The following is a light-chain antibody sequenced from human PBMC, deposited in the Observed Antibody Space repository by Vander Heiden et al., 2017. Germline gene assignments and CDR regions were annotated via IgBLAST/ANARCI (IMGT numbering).Light chain of an antibody. J-gene: IGKJ2*01. CDR1: QSISSW. V-gene: IGKV1-5*03. CDR2: KAS. CDR3: QQYNSYSHT. Sequence: DIQMTQSTSTLSASVGDRVTITCRASQSISSWLAWYQQKPGKPPKLLIYKASSLESGVPSRFSGSGSGTEFTLTISSLQPDDFATYYCQQYNSYSHTFGQGTKLEIK.